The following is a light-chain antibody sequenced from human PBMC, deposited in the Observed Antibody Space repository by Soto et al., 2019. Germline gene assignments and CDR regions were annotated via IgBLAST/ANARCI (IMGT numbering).Light chain of an antibody. Sequence: QSVLTQPASVSGSPGQSITISCTGTGSDIGGYNYVSWYQQHPGRAPKVMIHEVSNRPSGVSNRFSASKSGNTASLTISGLQAEDEADYYCTSYTSSGSVVFGGGTKLTVL. CDR2: EVS. CDR3: TSYTSSGSVV. CDR1: GSDIGGYNY. V-gene: IGLV2-14*01. J-gene: IGLJ2*01.